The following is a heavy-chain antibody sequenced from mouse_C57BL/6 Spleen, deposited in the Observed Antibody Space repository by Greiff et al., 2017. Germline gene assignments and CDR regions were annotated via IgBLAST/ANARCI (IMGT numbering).Heavy chain of an antibody. J-gene: IGHJ1*03. CDR3: ARDHDFGRSDVYFGA. CDR1: GFNIKNNY. V-gene: IGHV14-3*01. D-gene: IGHD1-1*01. Sequence: EVQLQESVAELVRPGASVKLSCTASGFNIKNNYMPWVKQRPEQGLEWIGRIDPANGNTKYAPKFQGKGTITADTSSNTAYLQLSSLTSEDTAMYYCARDHDFGRSDVYFGAWGTGTTVTDTS. CDR2: IDPANGNT.